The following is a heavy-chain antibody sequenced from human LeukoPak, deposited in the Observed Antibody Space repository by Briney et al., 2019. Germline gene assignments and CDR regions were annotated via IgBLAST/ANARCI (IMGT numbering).Heavy chain of an antibody. CDR1: GFTFSSYG. CDR3: ARDLRYFDWYYYYYYGMDV. Sequence: GGSMRLSCAASGFTFSSYGMHWVRQAPGKGLEWVAVIWYDGSNKYYADSVKGRFTISRDNSKNTLYLQMNSLRAEDTAVYYCARDLRYFDWYYYYYYGMDVWGKGTTVTVSS. D-gene: IGHD3-9*01. J-gene: IGHJ6*04. V-gene: IGHV3-33*01. CDR2: IWYDGSNK.